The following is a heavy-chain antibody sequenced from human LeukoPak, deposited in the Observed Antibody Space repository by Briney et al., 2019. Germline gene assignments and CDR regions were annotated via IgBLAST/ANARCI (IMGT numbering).Heavy chain of an antibody. CDR3: AREGPSSSFLH. CDR1: GYPFTDYF. V-gene: IGHV1-2*02. Sequence: ASVKVSCKASGYPFTDYFIYWVRQAPGQGLEGMGWISPNSGDTHYVQKFQGSVSMTSDTSISTAYMELSRLTSDDTAIYYCAREGPSSSFLHWGLGTLVTVSS. J-gene: IGHJ4*02. CDR2: ISPNSGDT.